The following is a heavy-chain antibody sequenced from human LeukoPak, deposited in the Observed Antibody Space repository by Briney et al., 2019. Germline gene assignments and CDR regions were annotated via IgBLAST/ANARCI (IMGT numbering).Heavy chain of an antibody. D-gene: IGHD3-10*01. CDR2: INHSGST. CDR1: GGSFSGYY. Sequence: ETLSLTCAVYGGSFSGYYWSWIRQPPGKGLEWIGEINHSGSTNYNPSLKSRVTISVDTSKNQFSLKLSSVTTADTAVYYCARAPGPVYYYYYMDVWGKGTTVTVSS. CDR3: ARAPGPVYYYYYMDV. J-gene: IGHJ6*03. V-gene: IGHV4-34*01.